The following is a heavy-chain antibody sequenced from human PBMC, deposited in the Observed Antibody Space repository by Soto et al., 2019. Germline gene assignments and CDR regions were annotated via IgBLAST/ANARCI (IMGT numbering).Heavy chain of an antibody. CDR3: ARAVTRRIGNNFAYES. D-gene: IGHD3-9*01. J-gene: IGHJ5*02. CDR2: VNPNSGDT. Sequence: ASVKVSCKTSGYTFTGYYIHWVRQAPGQGLEWMGWVNPNSGDTNYAQKFQGGVTMTRDTSVSTAYMELSNLKSADTAVYYCARAVTRRIGNNFAYESWGQGTLVTVSS. V-gene: IGHV1-2*02. CDR1: GYTFTGYY.